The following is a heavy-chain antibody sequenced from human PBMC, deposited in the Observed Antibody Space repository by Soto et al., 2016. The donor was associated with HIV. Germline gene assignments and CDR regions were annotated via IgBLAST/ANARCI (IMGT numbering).Heavy chain of an antibody. Sequence: EEQLVESGGGLVQPGGSLRLSCAASGFILSGYWMHWVRQVPGKGLVWVSRINGDGTYTTYADSVKGRFTISKDKAKNTVYLQMNSLRAEDTALYYCARDRGYYYGSGSSKAVYYYGMDVWGQGTTVTVSS. CDR3: ARDRGYYYGSGSSKAVYYYGMDV. CDR1: GFILSGYW. V-gene: IGHV3-74*01. CDR2: INGDGTYT. J-gene: IGHJ6*02. D-gene: IGHD3-10*01.